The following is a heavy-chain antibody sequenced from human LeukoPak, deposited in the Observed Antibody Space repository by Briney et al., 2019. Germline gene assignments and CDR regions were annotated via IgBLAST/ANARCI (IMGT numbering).Heavy chain of an antibody. CDR1: GYTFTSYA. CDR2: INAGNHNT. D-gene: IGHD6-13*01. J-gene: IGHJ4*02. CDR3: ASTGYRSSWYGVFDY. Sequence: ASVEVSCKASGYTFTSYAMHWVRQAPGQRLEWMGWINAGNHNTKYSQKFQGRVTITRDTSASTAYMELSSLRSEDTAVYYCASTGYRSSWYGVFDYWGQGTLVTVSS. V-gene: IGHV1-3*01.